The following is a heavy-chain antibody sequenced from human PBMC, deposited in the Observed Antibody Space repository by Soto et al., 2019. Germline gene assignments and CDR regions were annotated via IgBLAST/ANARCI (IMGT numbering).Heavy chain of an antibody. J-gene: IGHJ5*02. D-gene: IGHD2-2*01. CDR2: IYHSGST. CDR1: GGSISSSNW. V-gene: IGHV4-4*02. CDR3: ARDSRWFDP. Sequence: SETLSLTCAVSGGSISSSNWWSWVRQPPGKGLEWIGYIYHSGSTNYNPSLKSRVTISVDTSKNQFSLKLSSVTAADTAVYYCARDSRWFDPWGQGTLVTVSS.